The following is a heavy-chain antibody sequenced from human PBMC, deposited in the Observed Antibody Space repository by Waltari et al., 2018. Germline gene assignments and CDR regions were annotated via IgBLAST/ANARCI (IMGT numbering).Heavy chain of an antibody. V-gene: IGHV1-46*01. J-gene: IGHJ4*02. CDR1: GYTFTSYY. Sequence: QVQLVQSGAEVKKPGASVKVSCKASGYTFTSYYMHWVRQAPGQGLEWMGIINPRSGSTGYAQKFQCRVTMTRDTSTSTVYMELSSLRSEDTALYYCARDTATTVVRAFDYWGQGTLVTVSS. CDR2: INPRSGST. CDR3: ARDTATTVVRAFDY. D-gene: IGHD4-17*01.